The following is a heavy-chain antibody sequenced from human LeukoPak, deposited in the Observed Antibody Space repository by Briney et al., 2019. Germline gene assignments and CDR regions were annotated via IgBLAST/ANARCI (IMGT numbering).Heavy chain of an antibody. CDR2: IYSGGNT. CDR1: GFTVSSNY. CDR3: ARDRGYSYGYYMDV. V-gene: IGHV3-53*01. J-gene: IGHJ6*03. Sequence: GGSLRLSCAASGFTVSSNYMSWVRQAPGKGLEWVSVIYSGGNTYYADSVKGRFTISRDNSKNTLYLQMNSLRAEDTAVYYCARDRGYSYGYYMDVWGKGTTVTISS. D-gene: IGHD5-18*01.